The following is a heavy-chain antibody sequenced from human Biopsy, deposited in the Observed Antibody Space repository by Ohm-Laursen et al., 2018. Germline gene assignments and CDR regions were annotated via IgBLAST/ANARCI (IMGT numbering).Heavy chain of an antibody. CDR2: INPSGSTT. CDR1: GYSFTSYY. D-gene: IGHD6-19*01. CDR3: ARNTGWYGDLYYFDY. V-gene: IGHV1-46*01. Sequence: ASVKVSCKASGYSFTSYYMHWVRQAPGQGLEWMGMINPSGSTTSYPQIFQGRVTMTRGTSKSTVYVELSSLRSADTAVYFCARNTGWYGDLYYFDYWGQGTLVTVSS. J-gene: IGHJ4*02.